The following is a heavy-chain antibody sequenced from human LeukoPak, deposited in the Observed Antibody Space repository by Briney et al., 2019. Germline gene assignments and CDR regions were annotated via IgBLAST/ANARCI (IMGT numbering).Heavy chain of an antibody. J-gene: IGHJ4*02. CDR2: INPSGGST. V-gene: IGHV1-46*01. CDR1: GYTFTTYY. CDR3: ARSDPSRIAAAVFYFDY. Sequence: ASVKVSCKASGYTFTTYYMHWVRQAPGQGLEWMGIINPSGGSTTYAQNFQGRVTMTRDTSTSAVYMEVSSLRSEDTAVYYCARSDPSRIAAAVFYFDYWGQGTLVTVSS. D-gene: IGHD6-13*01.